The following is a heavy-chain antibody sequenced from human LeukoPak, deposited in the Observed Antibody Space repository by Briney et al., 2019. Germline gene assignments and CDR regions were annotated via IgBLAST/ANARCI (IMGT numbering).Heavy chain of an antibody. CDR2: ISSSSSYI. Sequence: GGSLRLSCAASGFTFSSYSMNWVRQAPGKGLEWVSSISSSSSYIYYADSVKGRFTISRDNAKNSLYLQMNSLRAEDTAVYYCARDLGSLFRPGDYWGQGTLVTVSS. V-gene: IGHV3-21*01. J-gene: IGHJ4*02. CDR3: ARDLGSLFRPGDY. CDR1: GFTFSSYS. D-gene: IGHD2-21*01.